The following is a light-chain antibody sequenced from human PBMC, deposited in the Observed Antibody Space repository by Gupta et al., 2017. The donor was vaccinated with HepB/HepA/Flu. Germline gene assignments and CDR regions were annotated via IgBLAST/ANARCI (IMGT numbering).Light chain of an antibody. CDR1: SSDVGDYNY. J-gene: IGLJ3*02. CDR2: EVT. CDR3: SSYAGSDNLGV. V-gene: IGLV2-8*01. Sequence: QSALTQPPSASGSPGQSVTISCPGTSSDVGDYNYVSWYQHHPGKAPKLIIYEVTKRPSGVPDRFSGSKSGNTASLTVSGLQTEDEADYYCSSYAGSDNLGVFGGGTKLTVL.